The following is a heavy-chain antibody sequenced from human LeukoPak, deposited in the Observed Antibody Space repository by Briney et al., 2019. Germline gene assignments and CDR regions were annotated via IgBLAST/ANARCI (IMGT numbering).Heavy chain of an antibody. CDR2: INHRGST. J-gene: IGHJ4*02. V-gene: IGHV4-34*01. Sequence: SETLSLTCAVYGGSFSGYSWNWIRQPPGQGLEWIGEINHRGSTKYNPYLLSRVTISRDTSKNQFSLKLTSVTAADTAVYYCASGIWQHLPYDYWGQGTLVTVSS. D-gene: IGHD6-13*01. CDR3: ASGIWQHLPYDY. CDR1: GGSFSGYS.